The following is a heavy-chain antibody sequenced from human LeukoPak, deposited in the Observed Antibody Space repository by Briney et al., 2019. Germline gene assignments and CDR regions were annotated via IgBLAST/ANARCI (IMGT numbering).Heavy chain of an antibody. Sequence: SETLSLTCAVSGGSISSGGYSWSWIRQPPGKGLEWIGYIYHSGSTSYNPSLKSRLTISVDTSKNQFSLKLSSVTAADTAVYYCARLVAVAGLIKGYNYYYMDVWGKGTTVTVSS. J-gene: IGHJ6*03. CDR2: IYHSGST. V-gene: IGHV4-30-2*03. CDR3: ARLVAVAGLIKGYNYYYMDV. CDR1: GGSISSGGYS. D-gene: IGHD6-19*01.